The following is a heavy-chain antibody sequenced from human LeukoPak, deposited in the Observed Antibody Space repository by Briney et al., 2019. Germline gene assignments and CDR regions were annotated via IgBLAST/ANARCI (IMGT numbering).Heavy chain of an antibody. V-gene: IGHV4-34*01. CDR2: INHFGST. Sequence: LRLSCAASGFTFSSYEMNWVRQPPGKGLEWIGEINHFGSTNYNPSLKSRVTISIDTSKNQFSLKLSSVTAADTAVYYCARIRSRKWGFDYWGQGTLVTVSS. CDR1: GFTFSSYE. J-gene: IGHJ4*02. CDR3: ARIRSRKWGFDY. D-gene: IGHD1-26*01.